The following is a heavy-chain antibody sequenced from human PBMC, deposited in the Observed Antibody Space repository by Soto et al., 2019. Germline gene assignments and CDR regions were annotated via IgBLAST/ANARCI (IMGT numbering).Heavy chain of an antibody. CDR1: GFSFGRYS. CDR3: AKIYDFWSRHHDSFDV. V-gene: IGHV3-23*01. CDR2: TSGNGGDT. Sequence: GGPLRLSCVASGFSFGRYSMTWVRQAPGKGLEWVSGTSGNGGDTYYVESVKGRFTISRDNPKNTLYLQMNSLRVEDTAVYYCAKIYDFWSRHHDSFDVWGQGTSVTVSS. J-gene: IGHJ3*01. D-gene: IGHD3-3*01.